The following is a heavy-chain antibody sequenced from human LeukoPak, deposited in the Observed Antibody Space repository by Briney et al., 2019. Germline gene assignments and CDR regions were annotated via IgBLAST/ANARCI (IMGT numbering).Heavy chain of an antibody. CDR2: INPNSGGT. J-gene: IGHJ2*01. CDR1: GYTFTGYY. D-gene: IGHD1-26*01. V-gene: IGHV1-2*02. Sequence: ASVKLSCKASGYTFTGYYTRWERHAPGQGLEWMGWINPNSGGTNNGQKFQGRVTMTRDMSISTAYMELSRLRSDDTAVYYCARDKEQVGAPPPCWYVDLWGRGNLVIVSS. CDR3: ARDKEQVGAPPPCWYVDL.